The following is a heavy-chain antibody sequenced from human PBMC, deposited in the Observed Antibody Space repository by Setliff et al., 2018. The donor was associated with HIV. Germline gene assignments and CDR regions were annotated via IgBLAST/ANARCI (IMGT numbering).Heavy chain of an antibody. Sequence: SETLSLTCTVSGGSISSGSYYWSWIRQPAGKGLEWIGRFYTSGSTNYNPSLKSRVTISVDTSKNQFSLKLRSVTAADTAVYYRARETYYYDNPQYYYYYMDVWGKGTTVTVSS. CDR1: GGSISSGSYY. J-gene: IGHJ6*03. CDR2: FYTSGST. D-gene: IGHD3-22*01. CDR3: ARETYYYDNPQYYYYYMDV. V-gene: IGHV4-61*02.